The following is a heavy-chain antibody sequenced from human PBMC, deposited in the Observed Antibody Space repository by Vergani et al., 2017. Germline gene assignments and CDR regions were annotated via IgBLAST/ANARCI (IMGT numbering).Heavy chain of an antibody. V-gene: IGHV3-33*01. CDR3: AIDLRLLYNRFDP. CDR2: TWYDGNNK. CDR1: GFTFNQYG. J-gene: IGHJ5*02. Sequence: QVQLVESGGGVVQPGRSLRLSCAASGFTFNQYGMHWVRQAPGKGLEWVAVTWYDGNNKQYADSVKGRFTISRDNSKSTMYLQMNSLRDEDTGVYYCAIDLRLLYNRFDPWGHGTLVTVSS. D-gene: IGHD1-14*01.